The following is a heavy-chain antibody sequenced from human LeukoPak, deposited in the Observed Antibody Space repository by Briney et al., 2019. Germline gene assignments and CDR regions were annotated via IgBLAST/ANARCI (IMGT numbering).Heavy chain of an antibody. Sequence: GGSLRLSCAVSGFTFSSYAMSWVRQPPGKGLEWVSVISGGGGSTYYADSVKGRFTISRDNSKNTLYLQMISLRAEDTAVYYCARVNPTSSGFYAYWGQGTLVTVSS. V-gene: IGHV3-23*01. D-gene: IGHD3-22*01. CDR3: ARVNPTSSGFYAY. J-gene: IGHJ4*02. CDR1: GFTFSSYA. CDR2: ISGGGGST.